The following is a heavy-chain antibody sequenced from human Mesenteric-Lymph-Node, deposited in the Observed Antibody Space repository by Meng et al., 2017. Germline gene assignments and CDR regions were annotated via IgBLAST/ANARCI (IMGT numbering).Heavy chain of an antibody. Sequence: EVQLVESGGGLVKPGGSLSLSCAASGFTFSSYSMTWVRQAPGKGLEWVSYISSNSYYISYADSVKGRFTISRDNAKNSVYLQMNSLRAEDTAVYYCAEGSGSYAVAYWGQGTLVTVSS. CDR1: GFTFSSYS. J-gene: IGHJ4*02. D-gene: IGHD1-26*01. CDR3: AEGSGSYAVAY. CDR2: ISSNSYYI. V-gene: IGHV3-21*01.